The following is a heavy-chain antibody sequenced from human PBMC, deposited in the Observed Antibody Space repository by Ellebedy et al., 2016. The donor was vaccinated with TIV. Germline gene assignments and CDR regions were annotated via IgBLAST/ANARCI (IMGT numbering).Heavy chain of an antibody. CDR3: RRGHYFHY. CDR1: GFTFSTYA. CDR2: ISGDGGVT. Sequence: GESLKISCAASGFTFSTYAIAWVRQAPGKGLDWVSVISGDGGVTFYADSVKGRFTTSRDNSKNTLYLQMNSLRAEDTAVYYCRRGHYFHYWGQGTLVTVSP. J-gene: IGHJ4*02. V-gene: IGHV3-23*01.